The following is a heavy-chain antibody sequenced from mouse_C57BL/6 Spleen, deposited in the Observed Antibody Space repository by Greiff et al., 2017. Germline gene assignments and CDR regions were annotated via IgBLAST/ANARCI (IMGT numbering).Heavy chain of an antibody. CDR3: AVSLYYDYRFDY. CDR2: IYPSDSDT. J-gene: IGHJ2*01. D-gene: IGHD2-4*01. Sequence: QVQLQQPGAELVKPGASVKVSCKASGYTFTSYWMHWVKQRPGQGLEWIGRIYPSDSDTNYNQKFKGKATLTVDKSSSTAYMQLSSLTSEDCAVNYWAVSLYYDYRFDYWGQGTTLTVSS. V-gene: IGHV1-74*01. CDR1: GYTFTSYW.